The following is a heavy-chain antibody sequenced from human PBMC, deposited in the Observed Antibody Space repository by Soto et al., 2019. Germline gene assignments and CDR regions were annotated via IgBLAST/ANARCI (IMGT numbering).Heavy chain of an antibody. CDR1: GFTFSSYA. CDR3: AKSFGGSSWYNYFDY. Sequence: GGSLRLSCAASGFTFSSYAMSWVRQAPGKGLEWVSAISGSGGSTYYADSVKGRFTISRDNSKNTLYLQMNSLRAEDTAVYYCAKSFGGSSWYNYFDYWGQGTLVTGLL. D-gene: IGHD6-13*01. CDR2: ISGSGGST. V-gene: IGHV3-23*01. J-gene: IGHJ4*02.